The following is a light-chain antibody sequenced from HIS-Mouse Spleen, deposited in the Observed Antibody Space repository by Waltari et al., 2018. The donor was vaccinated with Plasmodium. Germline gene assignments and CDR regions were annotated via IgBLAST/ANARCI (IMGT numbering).Light chain of an antibody. CDR3: QAWDSSTVV. V-gene: IGLV3-1*01. J-gene: IGLJ2*01. CDR1: KLGDKY. Sequence: SYELTQPPSVSVSPGQTASITCAGDKLGDKYACWYQQKPGQSPVLVIYQGSKRPSGVRDRLAGSNSGNTATLTISGTQARDEADYYCQAWDSSTVVFGGGTKLTVL. CDR2: QGS.